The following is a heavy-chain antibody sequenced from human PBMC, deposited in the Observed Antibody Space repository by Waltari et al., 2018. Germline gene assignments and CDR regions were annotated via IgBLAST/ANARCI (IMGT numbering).Heavy chain of an antibody. D-gene: IGHD3-22*01. CDR2: IIPILGIA. CDR1: GYTFTSYD. Sequence: QVQLVQSGAEVKKPGASVKVSCKASGYTFTSYDINWVRQAPGQGLEWMGWIIPILGIANYAQKFQGRVTITADKSTSTAYMELSSLRSEDTAVYYCAREGRRHYYDSSGYQYYFDYWGQGTLVTVSS. V-gene: IGHV1-69*09. CDR3: AREGRRHYYDSSGYQYYFDY. J-gene: IGHJ4*02.